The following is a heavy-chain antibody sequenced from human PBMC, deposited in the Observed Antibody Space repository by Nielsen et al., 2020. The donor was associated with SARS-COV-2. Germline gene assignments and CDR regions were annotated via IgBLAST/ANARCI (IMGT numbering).Heavy chain of an antibody. D-gene: IGHD2-21*01. CDR2: VHYSGRT. CDR1: GVSISNYY. J-gene: IGHJ6*02. Sequence: GSLRLSCTVSGVSISNYYWTWIRQPPGKGLEWIGYVHYSGRTNFNPSLKGRVTISVDTSSNQFSLRLSSVTAADTGLYYCARLETPSVFHGVDVWGQGTTVAVSS. CDR3: ARLETPSVFHGVDV. V-gene: IGHV4-59*01.